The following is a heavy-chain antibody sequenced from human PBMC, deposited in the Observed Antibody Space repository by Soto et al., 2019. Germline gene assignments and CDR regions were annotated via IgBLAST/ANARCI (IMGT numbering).Heavy chain of an antibody. Sequence: PGGSLRLSCAASGFTFDDYAMHWVRQAPGKGLEWVSGISWNSGSIGYADSVKGRFTISRDNAKNSLYLQMNSLRAEDTALYYCAKDIIATVTTFFDYWGQGTLVTVS. CDR3: AKDIIATVTTFFDY. V-gene: IGHV3-9*01. J-gene: IGHJ4*02. D-gene: IGHD4-17*01. CDR1: GFTFDDYA. CDR2: ISWNSGSI.